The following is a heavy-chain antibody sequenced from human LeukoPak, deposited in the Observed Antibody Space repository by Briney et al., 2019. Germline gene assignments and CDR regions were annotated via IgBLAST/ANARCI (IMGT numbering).Heavy chain of an antibody. CDR3: AKDHYSRCLCGYNDY. J-gene: IGHJ4*02. D-gene: IGHD3-22*01. CDR1: GFTFSSQW. V-gene: IGHV3-7*01. CDR2: IKQDGGEK. Sequence: GGSLRLSRAASGFTFSSQWMSSVRQAPGKGLEWVANIKQDGGEKYYVDSVKGRFTISRVNAKNSLYLQMNSLRAEDTAAYYCAKDHYSRCLCGYNDYWGQGTLVTVSS.